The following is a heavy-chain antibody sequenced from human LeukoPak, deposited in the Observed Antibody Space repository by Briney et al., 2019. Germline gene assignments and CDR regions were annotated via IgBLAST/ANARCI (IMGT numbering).Heavy chain of an antibody. CDR1: GITFSSYG. J-gene: IGHJ4*02. Sequence: GGSLRLSCAASGITFSSYGMHWVRQAPGKGLEWVAVIWYDGSNKYYADSVKGRFTISRDNSKNTLYLQMNSLRAEDTAVYYCARDYSRWLQMDYWGQGTLVTVSS. CDR3: ARDYSRWLQMDY. D-gene: IGHD5-12*01. V-gene: IGHV3-33*01. CDR2: IWYDGSNK.